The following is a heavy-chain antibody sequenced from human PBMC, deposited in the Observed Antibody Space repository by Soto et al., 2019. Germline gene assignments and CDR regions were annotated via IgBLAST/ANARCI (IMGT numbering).Heavy chain of an antibody. Sequence: GGSLRLSCAASGFTFSSYAMHWVRQAPGKGLEWVAVISYDGSNKYYADSVKGRFTISRDNSKNTLYLQMNSLRAEDTAVYYCARLAARPYYYYGMDVWGQGTTVTVSS. CDR2: ISYDGSNK. V-gene: IGHV3-30-3*01. J-gene: IGHJ6*02. D-gene: IGHD6-6*01. CDR3: ARLAARPYYYYGMDV. CDR1: GFTFSSYA.